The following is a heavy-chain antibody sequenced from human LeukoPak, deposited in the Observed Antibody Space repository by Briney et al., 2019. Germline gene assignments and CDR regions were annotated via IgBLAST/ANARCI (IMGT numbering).Heavy chain of an antibody. CDR2: IYSGGST. Sequence: GGSLRLSCAASGFTVSSNYMSWVRQAPGEGLEWVSVIYSGGSTYYADSVKGRFTISRDNSKNTLYLQMNSLRAEDTAVYYCARDWPGYSSSWLPRPYYYYGMDVWGQGTTVTVSS. J-gene: IGHJ6*02. CDR3: ARDWPGYSSSWLPRPYYYYGMDV. D-gene: IGHD6-13*01. V-gene: IGHV3-53*01. CDR1: GFTVSSNY.